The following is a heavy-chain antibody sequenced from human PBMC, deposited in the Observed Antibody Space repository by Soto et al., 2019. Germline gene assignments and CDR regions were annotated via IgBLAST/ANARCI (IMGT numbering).Heavy chain of an antibody. CDR3: AEADFTETGEESSDH. CDR1: GFIFSNFC. D-gene: IGHD2-8*02. Sequence: PVGSLRLSCAASGFIFSNFCMSWVRQAPGKGLEWVSLIGACCCITFYADSVKGRFVISRDNSKNTVYLQVNSLRAEDTAVYFCAEADFTETGEESSDHWGRGTLVT. V-gene: IGHV3-23*01. J-gene: IGHJ4*01. CDR2: IGACCCIT.